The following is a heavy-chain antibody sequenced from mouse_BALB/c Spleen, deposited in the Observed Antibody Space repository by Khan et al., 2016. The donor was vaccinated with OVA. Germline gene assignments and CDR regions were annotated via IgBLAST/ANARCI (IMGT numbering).Heavy chain of an antibody. D-gene: IGHD2-14*01. Sequence: QVQLKQSGPELVKPGASLKVSCKASGYKFTDYIIGWVKQSTRQGLEWIGDIFPGSGTPYYNEKFKDKATLTADKSSNTAYMQLSSLTSEDSAVYVCARGGYSVFAYWGQGTLVTVSA. V-gene: IGHV1-77*01. CDR3: ARGGYSVFAY. CDR1: GYKFTDYI. CDR2: IFPGSGTP. J-gene: IGHJ3*01.